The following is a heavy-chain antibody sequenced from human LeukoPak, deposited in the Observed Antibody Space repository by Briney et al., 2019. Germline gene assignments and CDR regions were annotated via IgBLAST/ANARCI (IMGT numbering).Heavy chain of an antibody. V-gene: IGHV3-7*01. D-gene: IGHD3-22*01. CDR1: GFTFSSYW. CDR2: IKQDGSEK. J-gene: IGHJ3*02. CDR3: ARDRSGYYRLADAFDI. Sequence: GGFLRLSCAASGFTFSSYWMSRVRQAPGKGLEWVANIKQDGSEKYYVDSVKGRFTISRDNAKNSLYLQMNSLRAEDTAVYYCARDRSGYYRLADAFDIWGQGTMVTVSS.